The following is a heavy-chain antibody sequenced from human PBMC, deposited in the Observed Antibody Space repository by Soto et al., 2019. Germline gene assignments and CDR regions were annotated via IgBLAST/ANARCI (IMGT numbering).Heavy chain of an antibody. Sequence: SDPTLVNPTQTLTLTCTFSGFSLSTSGVGVGWIRQPPGKALEWLALIYWDDDKRYSPSLKSRLTITKDTSKNQVVLTMTNMDPVDTATHYCAHRNYDILTGYSPYYYYYMDVWGKGTTVTVSS. CDR1: GFSLSTSGVG. V-gene: IGHV2-5*02. D-gene: IGHD3-9*01. CDR2: IYWDDDK. J-gene: IGHJ6*03. CDR3: AHRNYDILTGYSPYYYYYMDV.